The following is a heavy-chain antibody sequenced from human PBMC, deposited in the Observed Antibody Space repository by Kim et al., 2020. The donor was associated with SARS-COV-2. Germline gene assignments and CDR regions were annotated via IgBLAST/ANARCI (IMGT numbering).Heavy chain of an antibody. D-gene: IGHD3-22*01. J-gene: IGHJ4*02. CDR1: GFTFSSYS. Sequence: GGSLRLSCAASGFTFSSYSMNWVRQAPGKGLEWVSYISSSSGTIYYADSVKGQFTISRDNAKSSLYLQMNSLRDEDTAMYYCAREDYYDSSGYYTGFDYWGQGTLVTVSS. V-gene: IGHV3-48*02. CDR3: AREDYYDSSGYYTGFDY. CDR2: ISSSSGTI.